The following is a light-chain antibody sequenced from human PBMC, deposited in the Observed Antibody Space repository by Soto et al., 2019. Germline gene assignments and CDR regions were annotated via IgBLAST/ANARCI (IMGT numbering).Light chain of an antibody. CDR2: VNS. J-gene: IGLJ1*01. V-gene: IGLV1-40*01. Sequence: QSVLTQPPSVSGAPGQRVTISCTGSSSNIGAGYDVNWYQQIPGTAPKLLIYVNSNRPSGVPDRFSGSKSGTSASLAITGLQAEDEADYYCQSYDSSLSGYVFGTGTKVTVL. CDR3: QSYDSSLSGYV. CDR1: SSNIGAGYD.